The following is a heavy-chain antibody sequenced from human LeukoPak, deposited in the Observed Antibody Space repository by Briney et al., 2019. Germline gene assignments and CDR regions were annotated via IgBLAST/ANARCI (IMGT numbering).Heavy chain of an antibody. Sequence: SETLSLTCDFYYESLSDYHFSWIRQPPGKGLEWIAEISHDEGTNYNPSLSLKNRVTISLGTSKNQLSLKLTSVTAADTAVYYCARGPDSRKAGYWGPGTLVTVSS. CDR3: ARGPDSRKAGY. J-gene: IGHJ4*02. D-gene: IGHD1-14*01. V-gene: IGHV4-34*01. CDR2: ISHDEGT. CDR1: YESLSDYH.